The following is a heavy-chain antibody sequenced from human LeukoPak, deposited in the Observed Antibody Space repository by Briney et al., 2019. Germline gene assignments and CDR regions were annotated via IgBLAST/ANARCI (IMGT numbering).Heavy chain of an antibody. D-gene: IGHD3-22*01. V-gene: IGHV5-51*01. J-gene: IGHJ6*03. Sequence: GESLTISCKGSGYSFTSYWVAWVRQMPGKGLDWMGTIYPGDSDARYSPSFQGQVTLSADKAIRPAYLQSSSLKASDTAMYSCARQVGNYDSSGYGPSGYYYYYYMDVWGKGTTVTVSS. CDR2: IYPGDSDA. CDR1: GYSFTSYW. CDR3: ARQVGNYDSSGYGPSGYYYYYYMDV.